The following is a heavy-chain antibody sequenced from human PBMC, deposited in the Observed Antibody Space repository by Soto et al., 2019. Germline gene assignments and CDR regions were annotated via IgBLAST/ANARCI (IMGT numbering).Heavy chain of an antibody. V-gene: IGHV4-34*01. CDR3: ARRLWFGELSETWFDP. CDR1: GGSFSGYY. D-gene: IGHD3-10*01. Sequence: SETLSLTCAVYGGSFSGYYWSWIRQPPGKGLEWIGEINHSGSTNYNPSLKSRVTISVDTSKNQFSLKLSSVTAADTAVYYCARRLWFGELSETWFDPWGQGTLVTVSS. CDR2: INHSGST. J-gene: IGHJ5*02.